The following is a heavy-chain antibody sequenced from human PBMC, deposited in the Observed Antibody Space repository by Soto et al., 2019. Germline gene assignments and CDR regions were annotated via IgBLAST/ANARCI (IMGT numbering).Heavy chain of an antibody. CDR1: GLTFSSYE. V-gene: IGHV3-48*03. J-gene: IGHJ4*02. Sequence: LRLSCAASGLTFSSYEMNWVRQAPGKGLEWVSYISSSGSTIYYADSVKGRFTISRDNAKNSLYLQMNSLRAEDTAVYYCARVDSPVAYWGQGTLVTVSS. CDR2: ISSSGSTI. CDR3: ARVDSPVAY. D-gene: IGHD3-22*01.